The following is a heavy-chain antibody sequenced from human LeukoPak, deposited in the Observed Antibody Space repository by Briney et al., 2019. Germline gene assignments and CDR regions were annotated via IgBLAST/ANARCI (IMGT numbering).Heavy chain of an antibody. D-gene: IGHD2-21*01. Sequence: SETLSLTCTVSGGSISSYYWSWIRQPAGKGLEWIGRIFTSESPNYNPSLKSRVTMSVDASKNQFSLKLRSVTAADTAVYYCARGDQHYDVFDIWGQGTMVTVSS. J-gene: IGHJ3*02. CDR3: ARGDQHYDVFDI. CDR2: IFTSESP. V-gene: IGHV4-4*07. CDR1: GGSISSYY.